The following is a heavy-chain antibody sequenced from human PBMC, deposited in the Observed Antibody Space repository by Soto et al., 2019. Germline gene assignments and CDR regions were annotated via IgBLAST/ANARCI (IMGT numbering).Heavy chain of an antibody. CDR1: GFTFSSYW. CDR3: ASPIAVAGYYFDY. Sequence: PGGSLRLSCAASGFTFSSYWMSWVRQAPGKGLEWVANIKQDGSEKYYVDSVKGRFTISRDNAKNSLYLQMNSLRAEDTAVYYCASPIAVAGYYFDYWGPGTLVTVSS. J-gene: IGHJ4*02. CDR2: IKQDGSEK. V-gene: IGHV3-7*01. D-gene: IGHD6-19*01.